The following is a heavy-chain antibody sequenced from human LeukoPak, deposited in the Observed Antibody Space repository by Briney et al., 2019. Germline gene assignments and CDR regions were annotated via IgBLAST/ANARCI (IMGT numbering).Heavy chain of an antibody. V-gene: IGHV3-23*01. D-gene: IGHD3-22*01. CDR2: ISGSGGST. CDR3: AKEKYYYDSRSYYFDY. CDR1: GFTFSSYA. J-gene: IGHJ4*02. Sequence: LAGGSLRLSCAASGFTFSSYAMSWVRQAPGKGLEWVSAISGSGGSTYYADSVKGRFTISRDNSKNTLYLQMNSLRAEDTAVYYCAKEKYYYDSRSYYFDYWGQGTLVTVSS.